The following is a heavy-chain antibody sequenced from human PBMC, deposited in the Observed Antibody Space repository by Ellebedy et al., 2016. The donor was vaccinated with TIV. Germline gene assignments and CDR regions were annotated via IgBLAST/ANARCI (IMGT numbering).Heavy chain of an antibody. D-gene: IGHD2-2*01. J-gene: IGHJ4*02. V-gene: IGHV4-59*12. CDR2: IYYSGST. CDR1: GGSISSYY. CDR3: ARGFGYCSSTSCYASLGY. Sequence: MPSETLSLTCTVSGGSISSYYWSWIRQPPGKGLEWIGYIYYSGSTNYNPSLKSRVTISVDTSKNQFSLKLSSVTAADTAVYYCARGFGYCSSTSCYASLGYWGQGTLVTVSS.